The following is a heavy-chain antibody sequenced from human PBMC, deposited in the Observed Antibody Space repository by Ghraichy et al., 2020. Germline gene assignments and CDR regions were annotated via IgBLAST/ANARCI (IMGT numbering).Heavy chain of an antibody. CDR2: MYYTGST. J-gene: IGHJ3*02. CDR1: GGSISSYY. V-gene: IGHV4-59*01. CDR3: ARDHPPAI. Sequence: SETLTLTCTVSGGSISSYYWSWFRQPPGKGLEWIGYMYYTGSTYLHPSHKGRVTLSVDTSKNQFSLKLTSMTAADTAVYYSARDHPPAIWGQGTMVTVSS.